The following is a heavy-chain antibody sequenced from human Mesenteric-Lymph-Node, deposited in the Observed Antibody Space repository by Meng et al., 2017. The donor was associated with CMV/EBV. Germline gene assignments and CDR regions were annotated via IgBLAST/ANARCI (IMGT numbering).Heavy chain of an antibody. CDR3: ARDPDGYNGFDY. CDR1: GFTFSSYA. CDR2: ISSSSSYI. D-gene: IGHD5-24*01. J-gene: IGHJ4*02. V-gene: IGHV3-21*01. Sequence: GESLKISCAASGFTFSSYAMHWVRQAPGKGLEWVSSISSSSSYIYYADSVKGRFTISRDNAKNSLYLQMNSLRAEDTAVYYCARDPDGYNGFDYWGQGTLVTVSS.